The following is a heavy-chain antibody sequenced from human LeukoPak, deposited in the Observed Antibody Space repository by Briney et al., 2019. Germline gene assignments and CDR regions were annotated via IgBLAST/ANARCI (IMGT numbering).Heavy chain of an antibody. CDR2: ISYSGST. D-gene: IGHD6-6*01. CDR3: ARAGGDISSSQDLDY. CDR1: GASISSHY. V-gene: IGHV4-59*11. J-gene: IGHJ4*02. Sequence: PSESLSLTCTVSGASISSHYWSWIQQPPGKGLEWIAYISYSGSTNYNPSLKSRVTISVDTSKNQFSLKMISVTAADTAVYYCARAGGDISSSQDLDYWGQGTLVTVSS.